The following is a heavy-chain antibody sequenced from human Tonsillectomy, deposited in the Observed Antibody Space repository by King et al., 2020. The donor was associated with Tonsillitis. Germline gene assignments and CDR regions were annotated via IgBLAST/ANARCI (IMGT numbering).Heavy chain of an antibody. CDR3: ASLRIQLWLLESDFDS. V-gene: IGHV3-30*04. Sequence: VQLVESGGGVVQPGRSLRLSCAASEFTFSTYAMHWVRQAPGKGLEWVAVISYDGSNEYYADSVKGRFTISRDNSKNTLYLQMNSLRPEDTAVYYCASLRIQLWLLESDFDSWGQGTLVSVSS. D-gene: IGHD5-18*01. J-gene: IGHJ4*02. CDR2: ISYDGSNE. CDR1: EFTFSTYA.